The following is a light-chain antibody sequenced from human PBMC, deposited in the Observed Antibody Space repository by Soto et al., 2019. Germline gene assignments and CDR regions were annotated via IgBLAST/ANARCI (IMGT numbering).Light chain of an antibody. V-gene: IGKV1-5*01. CDR3: KQYNSYSPT. CDR1: QSVSSY. Sequence: DIQMTQSPSSLSPSVGDRVSITCRASQSVSSYLNWYQQKPGKAPKSLIYAAYSLQSGVQSRFSGSGSGTEFTLTIRSLQPDDFATYYCKQYNSYSPTFGQGTKVDIK. CDR2: AAY. J-gene: IGKJ1*01.